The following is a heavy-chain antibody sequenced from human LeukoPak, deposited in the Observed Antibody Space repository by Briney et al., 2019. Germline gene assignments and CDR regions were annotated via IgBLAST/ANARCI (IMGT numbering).Heavy chain of an antibody. CDR2: INHSGST. V-gene: IGHV4-34*01. D-gene: IGHD3-10*01. Sequence: SETLSLTCAVYGGSFSGYYWSWIRQPPGKGLEWIGEINHSGSTNYNPSLKSRVTISVDTSKNQFSLKLSSVTAADTAVYYCARTMVRGVILRVKNSFDYWGQGTLVTVSS. CDR1: GGSFSGYY. CDR3: ARTMVRGVILRVKNSFDY. J-gene: IGHJ4*02.